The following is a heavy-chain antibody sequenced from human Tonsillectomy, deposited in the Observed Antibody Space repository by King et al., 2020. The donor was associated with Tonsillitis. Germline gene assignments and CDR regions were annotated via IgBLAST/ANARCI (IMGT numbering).Heavy chain of an antibody. V-gene: IGHV3-30*18. J-gene: IGHJ6*02. D-gene: IGHD2-2*02. CDR2: ISYDGSNK. CDR1: GFTFSSYG. Sequence: VQLVESGGGVVQPGRSLRLSCAASGFTFSSYGMHWVRQAPGKGLEWVAVISYDGSNKYYVDSVKGRFTISRDNSKNTLYLQMNSLRAEDTAVYYCAKEDCSRTSCYIPDYYYYAMDVWGQGTTVTVSS. CDR3: AKEDCSRTSCYIPDYYYYAMDV.